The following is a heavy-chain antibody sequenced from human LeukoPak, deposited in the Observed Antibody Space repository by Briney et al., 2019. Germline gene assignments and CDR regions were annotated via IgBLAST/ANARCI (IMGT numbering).Heavy chain of an antibody. J-gene: IGHJ5*02. CDR3: ARAPCGDYDCVWGSYCWFDP. Sequence: PSETLSLTCAVSGGSISSGGYSWSWIRQPPGKGLEWIGYIYHSGSTYYNPSLKSRVTISVDRSKNQFSLKLSSVTAADTAVYYCARAPCGDYDCVWGSYCWFDPWGQGTLVTVSS. V-gene: IGHV4-30-2*01. D-gene: IGHD3-16*01. CDR2: IYHSGST. CDR1: GGSISSGGYS.